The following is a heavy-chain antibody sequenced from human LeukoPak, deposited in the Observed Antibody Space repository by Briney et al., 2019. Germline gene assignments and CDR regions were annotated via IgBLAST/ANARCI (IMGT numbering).Heavy chain of an antibody. CDR2: ICTSGSYI. D-gene: IGHD1-26*01. J-gene: IGHJ6*03. Sequence: PGGSLRLSCAASGFTFSTYGMNWVRQAPGKGLEWGSSICTSGSYIYYTDSVKGRFTISRDNAKNSLYLQMNSLRAEDTAVYYCAKEGGVYSTPYYMDVWGKGTTVTVSS. CDR3: AKEGGVYSTPYYMDV. CDR1: GFTFSTYG. V-gene: IGHV3-21*01.